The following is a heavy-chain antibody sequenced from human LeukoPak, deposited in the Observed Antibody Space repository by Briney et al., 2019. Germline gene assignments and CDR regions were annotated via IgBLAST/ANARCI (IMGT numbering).Heavy chain of an antibody. CDR3: AREPPRYRGPFDY. J-gene: IGHJ4*02. CDR2: INPNSGGT. D-gene: IGHD1-26*01. CDR1: GYTFTCYY. V-gene: IGHV1-2*02. Sequence: ASVRVSCKASGYTFTCYYMHWVRQAPGQGLEWRGWINPNSGGTNYAQKFQGRVTMTRDTSISTAYMELSRLRSDDTAVYYYAREPPRYRGPFDYWGQGTLVTVSS.